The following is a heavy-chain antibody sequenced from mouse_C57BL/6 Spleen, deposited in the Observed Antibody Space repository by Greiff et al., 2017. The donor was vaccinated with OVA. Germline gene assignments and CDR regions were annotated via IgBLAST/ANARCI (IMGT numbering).Heavy chain of an antibody. CDR1: GYTFTSYW. V-gene: IGHV1-53*01. CDR2: INPSNGGT. Sequence: QVQLKESGTELVKPGASVKLSCKASGYTFTSYWMHWVKQRPGQGLEWIGNINPSNGGTNYNEKFKSKATLTVDKSSSTAYMQLSSLTSEDSAVYYCARSSYYSNYVFAYWGQGTLVTVSA. CDR3: ARSSYYSNYVFAY. J-gene: IGHJ3*01. D-gene: IGHD2-5*01.